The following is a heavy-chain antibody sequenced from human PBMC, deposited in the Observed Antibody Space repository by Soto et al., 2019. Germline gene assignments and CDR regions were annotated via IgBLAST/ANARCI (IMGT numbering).Heavy chain of an antibody. CDR2: INHSGST. D-gene: IGHD4-17*01. Sequence: QVQLRQWGAGLVKPSETLSLTCAVYGGSFNGYYWNWIRQPPGKGLEWIGEINHSGSTKYNPSLKSRVSISVDTSKNQFSLRLSSVTAAVTAVYYCASQRPTVTTFDYWGQGTLVTVSS. CDR1: GGSFNGYY. CDR3: ASQRPTVTTFDY. V-gene: IGHV4-34*01. J-gene: IGHJ4*02.